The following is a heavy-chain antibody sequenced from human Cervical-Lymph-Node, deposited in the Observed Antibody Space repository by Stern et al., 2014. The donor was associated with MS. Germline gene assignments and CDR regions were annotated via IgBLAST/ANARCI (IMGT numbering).Heavy chain of an antibody. CDR1: GFTFSDYG. D-gene: IGHD3-10*01. CDR3: ARDRGLTHYFYGMDV. J-gene: IGHJ6*02. V-gene: IGHV3-30*03. Sequence: DQLVESGGGVVQPGKSLRLSCAASGFTFSDYGMHWVRQAPGKGLEWGALATYDGSDQYYADSVKGRFTVSRDNSKNTVLLQMNGLRTEDTAVYFCARDRGLTHYFYGMDVWGQGTTVTVSS. CDR2: ATYDGSDQ.